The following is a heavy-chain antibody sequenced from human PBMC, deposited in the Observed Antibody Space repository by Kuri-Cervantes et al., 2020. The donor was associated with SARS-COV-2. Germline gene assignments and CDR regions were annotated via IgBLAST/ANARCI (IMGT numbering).Heavy chain of an antibody. V-gene: IGHV3-30*04. Sequence: GESLKISCEASGFTFVSHAMHWVRQAPGKGLEWVAVVSYDGRTKFYADSVQGRFTISRDNSKNTLYLQMNSLRVEDTAIYYCVRGGAAEYWGQGTLVTVSS. CDR2: VSYDGRTK. CDR1: GFTFVSHA. J-gene: IGHJ4*02. D-gene: IGHD6-25*01. CDR3: VRGGAAEY.